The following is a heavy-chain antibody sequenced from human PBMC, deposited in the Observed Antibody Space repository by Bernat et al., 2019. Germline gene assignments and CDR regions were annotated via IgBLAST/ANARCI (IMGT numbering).Heavy chain of an antibody. CDR3: AKWGPDCSGGSCYANFDY. CDR2: ISGSGGST. D-gene: IGHD2-15*01. Sequence: EVQLLESGGGLVQPGGSLRLSCAASGFTFSSYAVSWVRQAPGKGLEWVSAISGSGGSTYYADSVKGRFTISRDNSKNTLYLQMNSLRAEDTAVYYCAKWGPDCSGGSCYANFDYWGQGTLVTVSS. V-gene: IGHV3-23*01. J-gene: IGHJ4*02. CDR1: GFTFSSYA.